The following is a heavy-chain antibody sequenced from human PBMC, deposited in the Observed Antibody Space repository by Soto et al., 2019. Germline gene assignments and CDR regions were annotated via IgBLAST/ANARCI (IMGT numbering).Heavy chain of an antibody. D-gene: IGHD3-10*01. V-gene: IGHV1-18*01. CDR3: ARRPSTMVRPFDP. J-gene: IGHJ5*02. CDR1: GYTFTNYG. Sequence: QVQLVQSGAEVKKAGASVKVSCKASGYTFTNYGISWLRQAPGQGLEWMGWISAYDGNTNYAQKFQGRVTMTTDTSTRTAYMELRSLRSDDTAVYYCARRPSTMVRPFDPWGQGTLVTVSS. CDR2: ISAYDGNT.